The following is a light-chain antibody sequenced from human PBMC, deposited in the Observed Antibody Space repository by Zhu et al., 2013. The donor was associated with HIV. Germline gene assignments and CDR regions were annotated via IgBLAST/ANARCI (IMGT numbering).Light chain of an antibody. Sequence: QSALTQPASVSGSPGQSITISCTGTSSDVGGYDYVSWYQQHPGKAPKLMIYEVSNRPSGVSDRFSGSKSGNTASLTISGLQAEDEADYYCSSYRRSNTMVFGGGTKVTVL. J-gene: IGLJ3*02. CDR1: SSDVGGYDY. CDR2: EVS. CDR3: SSYRRSNTMV. V-gene: IGLV2-14*01.